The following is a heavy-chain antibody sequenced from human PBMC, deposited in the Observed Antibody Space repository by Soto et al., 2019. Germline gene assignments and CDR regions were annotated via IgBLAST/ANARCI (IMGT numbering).Heavy chain of an antibody. J-gene: IGHJ4*02. V-gene: IGHV4-31*03. CDR2: IYHTGST. CDR3: ARATGTLRSRNCDY. Sequence: PSETLSLTCSVSCGSISTVGHYWTWIRQPPGKGLEWIGSIYHTGSTYYSKSLRSRLTMPVDTSKSQFSLRLSSVTAADTAVYYCARATGTLRSRNCDYWGQGSLVTVSS. CDR1: CGSISTVGHY. D-gene: IGHD1-1*01.